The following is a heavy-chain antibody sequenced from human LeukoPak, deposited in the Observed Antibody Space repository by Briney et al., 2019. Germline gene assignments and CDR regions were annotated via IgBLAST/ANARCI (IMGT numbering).Heavy chain of an antibody. CDR2: ISGSGGST. Sequence: PGGSLRLSCAVSGITISNYGMSWVRQAPGKGLEWVAGISGSGGSTNYAESVKGRFTVSRDNRKNTLFLQMNSLTAEDTAVYFCAKRGVVIRVILVGFHKEAYYFDSWGQGALVTVSS. J-gene: IGHJ4*02. V-gene: IGHV3-23*01. D-gene: IGHD3-22*01. CDR3: AKRGVVIRVILVGFHKEAYYFDS. CDR1: GITISNYG.